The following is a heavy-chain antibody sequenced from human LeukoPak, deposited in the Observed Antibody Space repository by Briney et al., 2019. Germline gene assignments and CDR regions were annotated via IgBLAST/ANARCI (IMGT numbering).Heavy chain of an antibody. CDR3: AREYYYDSSGYYGWYFDL. D-gene: IGHD3-22*01. CDR1: GGSISSSRYY. CDR2: ISYSGST. Sequence: PSETLSLTCTVSGGSISSSRYYWGWIRQPPGKGLDWIGSISYSGSTYYNSSLKSRLTISVDTSKNQFSLRLSSVTAADTAVYYCAREYYYDSSGYYGWYFDLWGRGTLVTVSS. J-gene: IGHJ2*01. V-gene: IGHV4-39*02.